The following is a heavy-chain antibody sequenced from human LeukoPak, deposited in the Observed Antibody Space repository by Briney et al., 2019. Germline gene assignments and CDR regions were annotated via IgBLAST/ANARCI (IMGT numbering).Heavy chain of an antibody. CDR3: ARDFLERYYDSSGYYYARAIDY. J-gene: IGHJ4*02. CDR2: IYYSGST. D-gene: IGHD3-22*01. Sequence: PSETLSLTCTVSGGSISSYYWSWIRQPPGKGLEWIGYIYYSGSTNYNPSLKSRVTISVDTSKNQFSLKLSSVTAADTAVYYCARDFLERYYDSSGYYYARAIDYRGQGTLVTVSS. V-gene: IGHV4-59*01. CDR1: GGSISSYY.